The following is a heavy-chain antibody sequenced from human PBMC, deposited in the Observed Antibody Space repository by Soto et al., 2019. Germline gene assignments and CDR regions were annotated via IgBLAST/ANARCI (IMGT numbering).Heavy chain of an antibody. D-gene: IGHD2-15*01. CDR1: GFTFSSYG. V-gene: IGHV3-33*01. CDR3: ATRGRGSSDDY. Sequence: QVQLVESGGGVVQPGRSLGLSCAASGFTFSSYGMHWVRQAPGKGLEWVAVIWYDGSNKYYADSVKGRFTISRDNSKNTLYLQMNSLRAEDTAVYYCATRGRGSSDDYWGQGTLVTVSS. J-gene: IGHJ4*02. CDR2: IWYDGSNK.